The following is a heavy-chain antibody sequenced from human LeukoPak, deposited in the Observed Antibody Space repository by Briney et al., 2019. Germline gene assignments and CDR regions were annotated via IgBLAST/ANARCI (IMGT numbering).Heavy chain of an antibody. CDR1: GGTFSNYS. D-gene: IGHD3-22*01. J-gene: IGHJ4*02. CDR3: ARGTDTSGYPPDY. V-gene: IGHV1-69*04. Sequence: SVKVSCKASGGTFSNYSITWVRQAPGQGLKWMERIIPVLGISNYAQRFQGRVTITADKSPSTAYMELSSLSSEDTAVYYCARGTDTSGYPPDYWGQGTLVSVFS. CDR2: IIPVLGIS.